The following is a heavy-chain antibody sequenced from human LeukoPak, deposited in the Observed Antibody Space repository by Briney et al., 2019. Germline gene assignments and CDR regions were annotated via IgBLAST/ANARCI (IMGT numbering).Heavy chain of an antibody. D-gene: IGHD6-6*01. V-gene: IGHV3-64*01. CDR1: GFTFSSYA. CDR2: ISSNGGST. J-gene: IGHJ4*02. Sequence: GGSLRLSCAASGFTFSSYAMHWVRQAPGKGLEYVSAISSNGGSTYYANSVKGRFTISRDNSKTPLYRQMGSLRAEDMAVYYCARSQRTSIAAPIDYWGQGTLVTVSS. CDR3: ARSQRTSIAAPIDY.